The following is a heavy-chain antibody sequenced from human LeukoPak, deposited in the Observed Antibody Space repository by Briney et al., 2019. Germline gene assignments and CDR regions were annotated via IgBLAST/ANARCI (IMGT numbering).Heavy chain of an antibody. Sequence: KSSETLSLTCTVSGGSISSYYWSWILQPPGKGLEWIGEINHSGSTNYNPSLKSRVTISVDTSKNQFSLKLSSVTAADTAVYYCAREGPRGAAAGTFRPKRFGFDYWGQGTLVTVSS. J-gene: IGHJ4*02. CDR1: GGSISSYY. V-gene: IGHV4-34*01. CDR2: INHSGST. D-gene: IGHD6-13*01. CDR3: AREGPRGAAAGTFRPKRFGFDY.